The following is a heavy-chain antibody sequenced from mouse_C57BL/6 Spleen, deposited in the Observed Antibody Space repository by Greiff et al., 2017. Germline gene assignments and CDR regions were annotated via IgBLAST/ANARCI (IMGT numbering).Heavy chain of an antibody. J-gene: IGHJ1*03. CDR2: IYPGDGDT. CDR3: ARDAADWYFDV. V-gene: IGHV1-82*01. Sequence: QVQLQQSGPELVKPGASVKISCKASGYAFSSSWMNWVKQRPGKGLEWIGRIYPGDGDTNYNGKFKGKATLTADKSSSTAYMQLSSLTSEDSAVYFCARDAADWYFDVWGTGTTVTVSS. CDR1: GYAFSSSW.